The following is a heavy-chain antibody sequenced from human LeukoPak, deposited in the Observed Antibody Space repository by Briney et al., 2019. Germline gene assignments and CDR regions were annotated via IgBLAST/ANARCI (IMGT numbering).Heavy chain of an antibody. D-gene: IGHD6-13*01. CDR2: ISAYNGNT. CDR1: GYTFTSYG. V-gene: IGHV1-18*01. J-gene: IGHJ6*03. Sequence: ASVKVSCKASGYTFTSYGISWVRQAPGQGLEWMGWISAYNGNTNYAQKLQGRVTMATDTSTSTAYMELRSLRSDDTAVYYCAREIAATGEYYYYYMDVWGKGTTVTVSS. CDR3: AREIAATGEYYYYYMDV.